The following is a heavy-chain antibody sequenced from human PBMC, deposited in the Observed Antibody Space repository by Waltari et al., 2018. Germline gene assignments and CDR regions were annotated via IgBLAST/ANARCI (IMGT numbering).Heavy chain of an antibody. D-gene: IGHD6-6*01. V-gene: IGHV4-31*03. J-gene: IGHJ4*02. CDR3: ARAGSSSDYFDY. CDR1: GGSISRGGYY. CDR2: IYHSGST. Sequence: QVQLQESGPGLVKPSRTLSLTCTVSGGSISRGGYYWSWIRQHPGKGLEWIGDIYHSGSTYYNPSLKSRVTISVDRSKNQFSLKLSSVTAADTAVYYCARAGSSSDYFDYWGQGTLVTVSA.